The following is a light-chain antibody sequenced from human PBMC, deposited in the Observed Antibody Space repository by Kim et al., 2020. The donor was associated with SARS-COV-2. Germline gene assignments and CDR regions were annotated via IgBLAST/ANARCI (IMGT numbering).Light chain of an antibody. CDR1: SSDVGGYNY. CDR3: SSYTSSSTVV. CDR2: DGS. Sequence: GQSITIPCTGTSSDVGGYNYVSWYQQHPGKAPKLMIYDGSNRPSGVSNRFSGSKSGNTASLTISGLQAEDEADYYCSSYTSSSTVVFGGGTQLTVL. J-gene: IGLJ2*01. V-gene: IGLV2-14*03.